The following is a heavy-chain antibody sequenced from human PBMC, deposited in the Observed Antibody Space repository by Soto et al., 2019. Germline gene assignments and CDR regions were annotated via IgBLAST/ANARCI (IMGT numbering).Heavy chain of an antibody. D-gene: IGHD6-19*01. J-gene: IGHJ4*02. V-gene: IGHV1-69*01. CDR3: ARERMAYSSGWYSYFDY. CDR2: IIPIFGTA. Sequence: QVQLVQSGAEVKKPGSSVKVSCKASGGTFSSYAIIWVRQAPGQGLEWMGGIIPIFGTANYAQKFQGRVMITAGEYTCTAYMELSSLRSEDTAVYYCARERMAYSSGWYSYFDYWGQGTLVTVSS. CDR1: GGTFSSYA.